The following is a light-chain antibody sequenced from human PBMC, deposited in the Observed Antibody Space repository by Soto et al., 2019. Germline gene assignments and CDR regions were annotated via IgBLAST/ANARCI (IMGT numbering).Light chain of an antibody. J-gene: IGKJ1*01. CDR3: QQAYRFPWT. CDR2: ASS. Sequence: EIPLTQSPSSLASSVADSLPLPCRASQGINSWVAWYQQKPGKAPKLLIYASSNLQSGVPSRCRGSGAMTDFTLTISSLQHEDFETYYCQQAYRFPWTVGQGTKVEI. CDR1: QGINSW. V-gene: IGKV1-12*01.